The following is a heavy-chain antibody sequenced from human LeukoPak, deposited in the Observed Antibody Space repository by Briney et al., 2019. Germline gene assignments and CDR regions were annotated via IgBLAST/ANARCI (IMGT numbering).Heavy chain of an antibody. V-gene: IGHV5-51*01. CDR2: IYPGDSET. J-gene: IGHJ3*02. CDR1: EYSFGSYY. CDR3: ARPLGPGAFNI. Sequence: GESLKISCQGSEYSFGSYYIAWVRQMAGKGLEWMGTIYPGDSETRYSPSFQGQVTISADKFISTAYLQWSSLKASDTAMYYCARPLGPGAFNIWGQGTMVTVSS. D-gene: IGHD3-3*02.